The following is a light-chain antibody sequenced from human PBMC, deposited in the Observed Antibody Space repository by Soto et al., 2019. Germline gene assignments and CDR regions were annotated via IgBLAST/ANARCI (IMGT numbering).Light chain of an antibody. Sequence: QSVLTQPPSASGTPGQRVVISCSGGSSNIGLDYLCWYQQVPGMAPKLLIYSVNQRPSGVPDRFSGSKSGTSASLAINGLRSEDEADHFCSALDDNVNGVIFGGGTERTVL. CDR2: SVN. J-gene: IGLJ2*01. V-gene: IGLV1-47*02. CDR3: SALDDNVNGVI. CDR1: SSNIGLDY.